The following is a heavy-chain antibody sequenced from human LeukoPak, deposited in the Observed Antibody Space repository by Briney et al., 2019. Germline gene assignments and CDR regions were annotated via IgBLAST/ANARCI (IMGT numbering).Heavy chain of an antibody. CDR3: ARDYYGDRIRDYFDY. J-gene: IGHJ4*02. Sequence: PGGSLRLSCAASGFTFSSYWMSWVRQAPGKGLEWVANINQDGSGKYYVDSVNGRFTISRDNAKNSLSLQMNSLRAEDTALYYCARDYYGDRIRDYFDYWGQGALVTVSS. D-gene: IGHD4-17*01. CDR2: INQDGSGK. V-gene: IGHV3-7*01. CDR1: GFTFSSYW.